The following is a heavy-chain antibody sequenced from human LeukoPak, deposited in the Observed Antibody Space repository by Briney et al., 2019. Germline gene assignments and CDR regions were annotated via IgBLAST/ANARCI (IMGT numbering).Heavy chain of an antibody. CDR3: TRYIWCDY. CDR1: GFTFGDYA. Sequence: GGSLRLSCTASGFTFGDYAMSWFRQAPGKGLEWVGFIRSKPYGGTTEYAASVKGRFTISRDESKSIAYLQMHSLKTEDTAVYYCTRYIWCDYWGQGTLVTVSS. CDR2: IRSKPYGGTT. V-gene: IGHV3-49*03. J-gene: IGHJ4*02. D-gene: IGHD4/OR15-4a*01.